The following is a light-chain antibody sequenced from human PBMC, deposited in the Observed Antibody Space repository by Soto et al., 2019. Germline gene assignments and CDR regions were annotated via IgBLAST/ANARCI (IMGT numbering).Light chain of an antibody. Sequence: EIVLTQSPGTLSLSPGDRATLSCRASQSVNNDYLAWYQQKPGQAPRLLIYGASRRATGIPDNFSGSGSGTDFTLTISKLEPEDFAVYYCQQYVRSPRTFGQGTKVEIK. J-gene: IGKJ1*01. CDR3: QQYVRSPRT. CDR2: GAS. V-gene: IGKV3-20*01. CDR1: QSVNNDY.